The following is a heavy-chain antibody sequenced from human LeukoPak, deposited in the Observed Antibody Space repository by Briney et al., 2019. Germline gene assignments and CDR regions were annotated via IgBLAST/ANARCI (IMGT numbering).Heavy chain of an antibody. CDR1: GFTFSSYS. CDR3: ATDNSPFGDFDY. V-gene: IGHV3-21*04. CDR2: ISSSSSYI. Sequence: PGGSLRLSCAASGFTFSSYSMNWVRQAPGKGLEWVSSISSSSSYIYYADSVKGRLTISGDNAKNSLYLQMNSLRAEDTAVYYCATDNSPFGDFDYWGQGTLVTVSS. J-gene: IGHJ4*02. D-gene: IGHD3-10*01.